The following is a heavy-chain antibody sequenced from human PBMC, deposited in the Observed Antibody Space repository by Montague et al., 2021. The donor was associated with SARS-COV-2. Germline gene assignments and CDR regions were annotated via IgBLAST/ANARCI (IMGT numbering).Heavy chain of an antibody. D-gene: IGHD2-21*01. CDR2: ISYAGRT. CDR3: ARQLPSYCGTNKCYPYYFDV. Sequence: SETLSLTCTVSGGSFNSGAYFWSWIRQSPGKGLEWIGSISYAGRTYYNPSLRSRVSFSMDTSKNHFSLSLNSVTAADTAVYFCARQLPSYCGTNKCYPYYFDVWGQGALVTVSS. V-gene: IGHV4-39*01. CDR1: GGSFNSGAYF. J-gene: IGHJ4*02.